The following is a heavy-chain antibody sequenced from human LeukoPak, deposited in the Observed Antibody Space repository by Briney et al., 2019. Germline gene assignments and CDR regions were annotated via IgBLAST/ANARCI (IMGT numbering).Heavy chain of an antibody. J-gene: IGHJ5*02. D-gene: IGHD3-9*01. V-gene: IGHV6-1*01. CDR1: GDSXSXXKAA. CDR3: AREVDGVNWFDP. CDR2: XYXRSKLYT. Sequence: SRTLSLTCMISGDSXSXXKAAWXXXXQSXXXGXEWXXRXYXRSKLYTDYEXSVKSRITINPDTSKNQLSLQLKSVTPEDTAVYYCAREVDGVNWFDPWGQGTLVTVSS.